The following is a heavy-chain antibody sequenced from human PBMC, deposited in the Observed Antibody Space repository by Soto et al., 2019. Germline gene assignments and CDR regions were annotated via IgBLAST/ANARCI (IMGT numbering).Heavy chain of an antibody. D-gene: IGHD4-17*01. CDR2: IYYSGST. V-gene: IGHV4-31*03. Sequence: QVRLEESGPGLVKPSETLSLICSVSGGSVNNANYFWNWIRHHPENGLEWIGYIYYSGSTRYNPSFKTRATMSIATSKNQFSLRLNSVTVADTAFYFCARDADYGGSRGGMDVWGRGTTVTVSS. CDR3: ARDADYGGSRGGMDV. CDR1: GGSVNNANYF. J-gene: IGHJ6*02.